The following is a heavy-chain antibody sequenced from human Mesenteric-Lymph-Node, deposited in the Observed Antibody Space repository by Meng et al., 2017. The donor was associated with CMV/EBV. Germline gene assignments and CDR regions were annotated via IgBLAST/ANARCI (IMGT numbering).Heavy chain of an antibody. Sequence: GESLKISCVASGFTFSRHTMYWVRQAPGKGLEWVASISYDGSNKNYADSVKGRFTISRDNSKNTLYLQMNSLRAEDTAVYYCAKGTGGSYLDYWGQGTLVTVSS. CDR1: GFTFSRHT. J-gene: IGHJ4*02. CDR2: ISYDGSNK. V-gene: IGHV3-30-3*01. D-gene: IGHD1-26*01. CDR3: AKGTGGSYLDY.